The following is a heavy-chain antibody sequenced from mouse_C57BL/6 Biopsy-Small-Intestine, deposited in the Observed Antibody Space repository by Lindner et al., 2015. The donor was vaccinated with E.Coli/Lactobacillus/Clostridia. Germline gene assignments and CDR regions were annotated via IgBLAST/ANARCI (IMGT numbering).Heavy chain of an antibody. CDR2: ISRGSSTI. J-gene: IGHJ3*01. CDR1: GITFSDYG. CDR3: ARATGFAY. Sequence: VQLQESWGGLVKPGGSLKLSCAASGITFSDYGMHWVRQAPEKGLEWIAYISRGSSTIYYADTVKGRFTISRDNAKNTLFLQMTSLRSEDTAMYYCARATGFAYWGQGTLVTVSA. D-gene: IGHD4-1*02. V-gene: IGHV5-17*01.